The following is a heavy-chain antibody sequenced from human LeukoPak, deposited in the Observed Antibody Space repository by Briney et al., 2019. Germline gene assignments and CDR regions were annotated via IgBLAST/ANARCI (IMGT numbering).Heavy chain of an antibody. Sequence: GGSLRLSCTASGFPFIDYSMNWVRQAPGKGLGGISYIGISSGNTKYADSVKGRFTISADNAKNSLYLQMNSLRVEDTAVYYCARDHNYAFDNWGQGTLVSVSS. CDR1: GFPFIDYS. J-gene: IGHJ4*02. D-gene: IGHD5-18*01. CDR3: ARDHNYAFDN. CDR2: IGISSGNT. V-gene: IGHV3-48*04.